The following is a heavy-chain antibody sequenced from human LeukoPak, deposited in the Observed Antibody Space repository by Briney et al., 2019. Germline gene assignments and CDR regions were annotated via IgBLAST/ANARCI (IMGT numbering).Heavy chain of an antibody. CDR2: ISGFNT. D-gene: IGHD2-8*01. J-gene: IGHJ4*02. CDR1: GFAFSNYA. CDR3: AKDVCTSPRCLLYFDS. V-gene: IGHV3-23*01. Sequence: PGGSLRLSCTASGFAFSNYAMNWVRQAPGKGLEWVSGISGFNTYYADSVRGRFTISRDNSRNVMYLQMNGLRAEDTAIHYCAKDVCTSPRCLLYFDSWGQGTPVTVSS.